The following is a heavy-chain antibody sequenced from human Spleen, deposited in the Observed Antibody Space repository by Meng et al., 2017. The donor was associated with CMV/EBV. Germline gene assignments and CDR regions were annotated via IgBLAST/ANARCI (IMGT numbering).Heavy chain of an antibody. CDR2: INHSGST. CDR1: VGYLSGYY. CDR3: ARLDCSGGSCYPIGYFQH. V-gene: IGHV4-34*02. Sequence: QVQPGEGGAGLLTPAATLSSSCAGYVGYLSGYYWSGIPQPPGKGLEWIGEINHSGSTNYNPSLKSRVTISVDTSKNQFSLKLSSVTAADTAVYYCARLDCSGGSCYPIGYFQHWGQGTLVTVSS. J-gene: IGHJ1*01. D-gene: IGHD2-15*01.